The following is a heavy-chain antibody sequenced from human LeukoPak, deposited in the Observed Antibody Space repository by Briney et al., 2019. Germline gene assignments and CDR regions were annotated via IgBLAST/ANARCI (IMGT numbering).Heavy chain of an antibody. V-gene: IGHV1-8*01. Sequence: ASVKVSCKASGYTFTNYDVNWVRQASGQGLEWMGWMNPNSGNTGYAQNFQGRVTMTRDTSIRTAYMELSSLGSEDTAVYYCARGRGSRSFDHWGQGTLVTVSS. CDR2: MNPNSGNT. J-gene: IGHJ4*02. CDR3: ARGRGSRSFDH. CDR1: GYTFTNYD.